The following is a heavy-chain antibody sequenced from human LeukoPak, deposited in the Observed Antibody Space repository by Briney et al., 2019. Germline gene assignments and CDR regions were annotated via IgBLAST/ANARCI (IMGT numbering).Heavy chain of an antibody. J-gene: IGHJ3*02. CDR3: AKGMTTVALDAFDI. CDR2: ISYDGSNK. D-gene: IGHD4-23*01. V-gene: IGHV3-30*18. CDR1: GFTFSSYG. Sequence: QPGRSLRLSCAASGFTFSSYGMHWVRQAPGKGLEWVAVISYDGSNKYYADSVEGRFTISRDNSKNTLYLQMNSLRAEDTAVYYCAKGMTTVALDAFDIWGQGTMVTVSS.